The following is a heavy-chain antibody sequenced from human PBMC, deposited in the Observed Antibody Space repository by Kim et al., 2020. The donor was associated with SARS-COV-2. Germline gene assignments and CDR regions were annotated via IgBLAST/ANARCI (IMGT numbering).Heavy chain of an antibody. Sequence: GSLRLSCAASGFTFSSYSMNWVRQAPGKGLEWVSSISSSSSYIYYADSVKGRFTISRDNAKNSLYLQMNSLRAEDTAVYYCARATTEAGGFDYWGQGTLVTVSS. V-gene: IGHV3-21*01. D-gene: IGHD1-26*01. J-gene: IGHJ4*02. CDR1: GFTFSSYS. CDR2: ISSSSSYI. CDR3: ARATTEAGGFDY.